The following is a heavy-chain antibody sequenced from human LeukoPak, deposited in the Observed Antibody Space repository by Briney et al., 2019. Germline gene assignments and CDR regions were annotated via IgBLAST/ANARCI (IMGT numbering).Heavy chain of an antibody. CDR3: ARRLGANNRAADY. J-gene: IGHJ4*02. Sequence: GGSLRLSCAASGFTFSSYGMHWVRQAPGKGLEWVAVIWYDGSNKYYADSVKGRFTISRDNSKNSLYLQMNSLRDEDTAVYYCARRLGANNRAADYWGQGTLVTVSS. V-gene: IGHV3-33*01. CDR2: IWYDGSNK. D-gene: IGHD1-26*01. CDR1: GFTFSSYG.